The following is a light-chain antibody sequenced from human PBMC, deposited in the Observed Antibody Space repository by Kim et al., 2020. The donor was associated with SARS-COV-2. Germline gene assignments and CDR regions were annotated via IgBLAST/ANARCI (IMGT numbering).Light chain of an antibody. Sequence: SYELTQAPSVSVSPGQTAAITCSGQALSKHSAHWYQQKPGQAPVLVIYNDSERPSGIPERFSGSSSGTTVTLAISGVQAEDEADYFCQSADNSGSYPGVFGGGPRLP. CDR1: ALSKHS. CDR2: NDS. V-gene: IGLV3-25*03. CDR3: QSADNSGSYPGV. J-gene: IGLJ3*02.